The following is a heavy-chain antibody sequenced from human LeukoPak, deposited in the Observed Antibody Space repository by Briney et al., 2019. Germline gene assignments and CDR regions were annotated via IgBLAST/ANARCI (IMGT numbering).Heavy chain of an antibody. Sequence: MAGGSLRLSCAASGFTFSDYYMSWIRQAPGKGLEWVSYISSSGSTIYYADSVKGRFTISRDNSKNTLYLQMNSLRAEDTAVYYCAKVPVFSLTISEVVTDDAFDIWGQGTIVTVSS. D-gene: IGHD3-3*01. CDR3: AKVPVFSLTISEVVTDDAFDI. CDR1: GFTFSDYY. V-gene: IGHV3-11*01. J-gene: IGHJ3*02. CDR2: ISSSGSTI.